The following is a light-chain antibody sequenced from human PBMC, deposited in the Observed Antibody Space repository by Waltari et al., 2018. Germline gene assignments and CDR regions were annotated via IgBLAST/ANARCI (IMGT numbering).Light chain of an antibody. Sequence: EFVFTQPPGTLSLSPGDRATLSCRASQTVRTTYLAWYQQKPGQAPTLLIYGASSRATGIPDRFSGSGSGTDFSLTISSLEPEDFAVYYCQQYDISPLTFGGGTKVEIK. CDR1: QTVRTTY. CDR2: GAS. CDR3: QQYDISPLT. J-gene: IGKJ4*01. V-gene: IGKV3-20*01.